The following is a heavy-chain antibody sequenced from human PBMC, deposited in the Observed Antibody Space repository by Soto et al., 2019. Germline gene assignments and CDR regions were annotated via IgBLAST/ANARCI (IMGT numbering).Heavy chain of an antibody. CDR1: GYTFTSYG. V-gene: IGHV1-18*01. J-gene: IGHJ5*02. D-gene: IGHD2-2*01. CDR2: ISAYNGNT. CDR3: ARVDIVVVPAGWFDP. Sequence: ASVKVSCKASGYTFTSYGISWVRQAPGQGLEWMGWISAYNGNTNYAQKLQGRVTMTTDTSTSTAYMELRSLRSDDTAVYYCARVDIVVVPAGWFDPWGQGTLVTVSS.